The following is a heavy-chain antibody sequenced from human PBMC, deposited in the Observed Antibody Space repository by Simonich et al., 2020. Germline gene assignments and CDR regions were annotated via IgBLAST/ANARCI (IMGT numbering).Heavy chain of an antibody. Sequence: QVQLQESGPGLVKPSETLSLTCAVSGYSISSGYYWGWIRQPPGKGLEWIGSIYHSVSTNYNPSLKSRVTISVDTSKNQFSLKLSSVTAADTAVYYCARVGGPDAFDIWGQGTMVTVSS. J-gene: IGHJ3*02. CDR1: GYSISSGYY. CDR2: IYHSVST. D-gene: IGHD1-26*01. CDR3: ARVGGPDAFDI. V-gene: IGHV4-38-2*01.